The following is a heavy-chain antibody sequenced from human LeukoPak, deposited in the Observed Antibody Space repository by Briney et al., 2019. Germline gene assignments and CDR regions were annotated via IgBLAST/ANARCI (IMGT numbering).Heavy chain of an antibody. D-gene: IGHD2-21*02. V-gene: IGHV4-59*01. Sequence: SETLSLTCTVSGGSTSSYYWSWIRQPPGKGLEWIGYIYYSGSTNYNPSLKSRVTISVDTSKSQFSLKLSSVTAADTAVYYCARGSAYCGGDCYPYWGQGTLVTVSS. J-gene: IGHJ4*02. CDR2: IYYSGST. CDR1: GGSTSSYY. CDR3: ARGSAYCGGDCYPY.